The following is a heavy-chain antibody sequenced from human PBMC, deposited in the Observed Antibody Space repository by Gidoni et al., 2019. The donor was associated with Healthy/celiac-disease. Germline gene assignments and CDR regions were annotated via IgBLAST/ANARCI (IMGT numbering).Heavy chain of an antibody. D-gene: IGHD3-22*01. CDR1: GFTFSGYA. CDR2: ISVSGGST. CDR3: AKGLLRATMIVVGNFDY. Sequence: VQLLESGGGLVQPGGSLRLPCEASGFTFSGYAMSWDLQAPGQGLEWVSAISVSGGSTYYADSVKVRFTISRDNSKNTLYLQMNSLRAEDTAVYYCAKGLLRATMIVVGNFDYWGQGTLVTVAS. J-gene: IGHJ4*02. V-gene: IGHV3-23*01.